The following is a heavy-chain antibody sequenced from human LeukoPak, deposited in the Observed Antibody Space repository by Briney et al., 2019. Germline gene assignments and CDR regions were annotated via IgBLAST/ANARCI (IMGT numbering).Heavy chain of an antibody. CDR2: MSPNSGNT. D-gene: IGHD7-27*01. V-gene: IGHV1-8*01. Sequence: ASVKVSCKASGYTFTSYDINWVRQATGQGLEWMGWMSPNSGNTGYAQKFQGRVTMTRSTSMSTAYMELSSLRSEDTAVYYCARGPPNWGYDYWGQGTLVTVSS. CDR1: GYTFTSYD. CDR3: ARGPPNWGYDY. J-gene: IGHJ4*02.